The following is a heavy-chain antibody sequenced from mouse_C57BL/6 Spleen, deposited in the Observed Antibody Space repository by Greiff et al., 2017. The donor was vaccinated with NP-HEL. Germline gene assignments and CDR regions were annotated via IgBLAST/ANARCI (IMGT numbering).Heavy chain of an antibody. Sequence: VQLQQPGAELVMPGASVKLSCKASGYTFSSYWMHWVKQRPGQGLEWIGEIDPSDSYTNYNQKFKGKSNLTVDKSSSTAYMQLSSLTSEDSAVYYCARLGNYYGSSPYAMDYWGQGTSVTVSS. J-gene: IGHJ4*01. D-gene: IGHD1-1*01. CDR3: ARLGNYYGSSPYAMDY. V-gene: IGHV1-69*01. CDR1: GYTFSSYW. CDR2: IDPSDSYT.